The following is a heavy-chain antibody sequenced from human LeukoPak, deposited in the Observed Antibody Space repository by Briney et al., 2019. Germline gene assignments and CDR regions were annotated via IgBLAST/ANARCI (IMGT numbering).Heavy chain of an antibody. CDR2: IYSGGST. Sequence: GGSLRLSCAASGFTVSSNYMSWVRQAPGKGLEWVSVIYSGGSTYYADSVKGRFTISRDNSKNTLYLQMNSLRAEDTAVYYCAKDGRTTYYYDSSGYVPIYYWGQGTLVTVSS. V-gene: IGHV3-53*01. J-gene: IGHJ4*02. CDR3: AKDGRTTYYYDSSGYVPIYY. CDR1: GFTVSSNY. D-gene: IGHD3-22*01.